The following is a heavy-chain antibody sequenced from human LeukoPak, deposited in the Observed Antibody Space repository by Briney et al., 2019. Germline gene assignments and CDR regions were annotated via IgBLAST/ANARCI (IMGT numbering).Heavy chain of an antibody. CDR1: GFTFSDHY. D-gene: IGHD3-22*01. CDR3: ARGGSGYYDYFDY. J-gene: IGHJ4*02. Sequence: PGGSLRLSCPASGFTFSDHYMDWVRQAAGKGLEWVGRTRNKANSYTTEYAASVKGIFTISRDDSKNSLYLQMNSLKTEDTAVYYCARGGSGYYDYFDYWGQGTLVTVSS. CDR2: TRNKANSYTT. V-gene: IGHV3-72*01.